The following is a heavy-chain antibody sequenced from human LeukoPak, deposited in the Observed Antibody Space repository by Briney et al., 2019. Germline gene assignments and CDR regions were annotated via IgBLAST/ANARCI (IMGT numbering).Heavy chain of an antibody. CDR1: GDSISSSDYY. CDR2: ISYSGTA. CDR3: ARHLSYGGNSAWGY. Sequence: PSETLSLTCTVSGDSISSSDYYWGWIRQPPGKGLGWIGSISYSGTAYYNPSLKSRVTMSVDTSKSQFALKLSSVTAADTAMYYCARHLSYGGNSAWGYWGQGTLVTVSS. V-gene: IGHV4-39*01. D-gene: IGHD4-23*01. J-gene: IGHJ4*02.